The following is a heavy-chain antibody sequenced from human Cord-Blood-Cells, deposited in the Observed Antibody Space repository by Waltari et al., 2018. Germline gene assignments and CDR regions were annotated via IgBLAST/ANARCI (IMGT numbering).Heavy chain of an antibody. CDR2: IIPIFGTA. V-gene: IGHV1-69*01. CDR1: GGTFSSYA. Sequence: GAEVKKLGSSVKVSCKASGGTFSSYAISWVRQAPGQGLEWMGGIIPIFGTANYAQKFQGRVTITADESTSTAYMELSSLRSDDMAVYYCARDGSIAARPNWFDPWGQGTLVTVSS. J-gene: IGHJ5*02. D-gene: IGHD6-6*01. CDR3: ARDGSIAARPNWFDP.